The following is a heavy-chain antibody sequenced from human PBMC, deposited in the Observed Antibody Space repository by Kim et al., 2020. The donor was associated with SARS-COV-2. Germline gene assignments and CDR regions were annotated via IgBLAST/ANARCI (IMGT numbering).Heavy chain of an antibody. CDR2: IIGDGSST. V-gene: IGHV3-74*03. Sequence: GGSLRLSCAASGFSFSTTWMHWVRQAPGKGLVWVSRIIGDGSSTKYADSVKGRFTISRDNAKKTLYLQMNSLKVEDTAIYYCATDGTSGKFDYWGQGTLVTVSS. CDR3: ATDGTSGKFDY. J-gene: IGHJ4*02. CDR1: GFSFSTTW. D-gene: IGHD3-10*01.